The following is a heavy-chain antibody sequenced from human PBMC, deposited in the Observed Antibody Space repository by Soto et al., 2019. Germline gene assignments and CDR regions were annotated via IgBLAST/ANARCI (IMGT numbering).Heavy chain of an antibody. D-gene: IGHD4-17*01. Sequence: NPGGSLRLSCAVSGFIFSRYSMNWVRQAPGKGLEWVSSISSSSSYIYYADSVKGRFTISRDNAKNSLYLQMNSLRAEDTAVYYCARVYIDYGDPPYWGQGTLVTVSS. V-gene: IGHV3-21*01. CDR2: ISSSSSYI. CDR3: ARVYIDYGDPPY. CDR1: GFIFSRYS. J-gene: IGHJ4*02.